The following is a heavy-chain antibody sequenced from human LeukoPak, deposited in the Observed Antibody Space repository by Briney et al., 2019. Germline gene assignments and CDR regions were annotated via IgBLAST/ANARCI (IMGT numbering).Heavy chain of an antibody. J-gene: IGHJ5*02. CDR1: GYRFTSYW. CDR3: ARRVVGATTWSYNWFDP. Sequence: GESLKISCKGSGYRFTSYWIGWVRQMPGKALEWMGIIYPGDSDIRYSPSFQGQVTISADKSISTAYLQWSSLKASDTAMYYCARRVVGATTWSYNWFDPWGQGTLVTVSS. CDR2: IYPGDSDI. V-gene: IGHV5-51*01. D-gene: IGHD1-26*01.